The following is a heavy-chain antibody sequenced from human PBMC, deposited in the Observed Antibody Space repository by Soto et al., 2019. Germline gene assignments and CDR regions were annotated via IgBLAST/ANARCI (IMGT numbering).Heavy chain of an antibody. J-gene: IGHJ1*01. CDR3: ARHLLAVAGTYWGQPPRN. Sequence: SETLSLTCTVSGGSISSSSYYWGWIRQPPGKGLEWIGSIYYSGSTYYNPSLKSRVTISVDTSKNQFSLKLSSVTAADTAMYYCARHLLAVAGTYWGQPPRNWGPGTLVTVSS. D-gene: IGHD6-19*01. CDR2: IYYSGST. CDR1: GGSISSSSYY. V-gene: IGHV4-39*01.